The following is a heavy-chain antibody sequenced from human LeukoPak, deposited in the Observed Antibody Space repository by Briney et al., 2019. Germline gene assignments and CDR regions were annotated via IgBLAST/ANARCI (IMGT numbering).Heavy chain of an antibody. Sequence: GASVKVSCKASGYTFTGYYMHWVRQAPGQGLEWMGWINPNSGGTNYAQKFQGRVTMTRDTSINTAYMELSRLRSDDTAVYYCARDPVQYSSGWSYLDYWGQGTLVTVSS. J-gene: IGHJ4*02. CDR2: INPNSGGT. V-gene: IGHV1-2*02. CDR1: GYTFTGYY. CDR3: ARDPVQYSSGWSYLDY. D-gene: IGHD6-19*01.